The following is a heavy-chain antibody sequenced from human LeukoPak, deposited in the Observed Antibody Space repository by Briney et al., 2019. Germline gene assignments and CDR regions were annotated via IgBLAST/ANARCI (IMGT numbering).Heavy chain of an antibody. D-gene: IGHD3-10*01. J-gene: IGHJ4*02. Sequence: KASETLSLTCAVYGGSFSGYYWSWIRQPPGKGLEWIGEINHSGSTNYNPSLKSRVTISVDTSKNQFSLKLSSVTAADTAVYYCARATKLGIDRFGGWGQGTLVTVSS. CDR2: INHSGST. CDR1: GGSFSGYY. V-gene: IGHV4-34*01. CDR3: ARATKLGIDRFGG.